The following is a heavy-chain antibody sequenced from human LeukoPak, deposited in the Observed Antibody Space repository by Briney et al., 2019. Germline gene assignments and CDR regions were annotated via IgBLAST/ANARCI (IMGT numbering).Heavy chain of an antibody. D-gene: IGHD1-14*01. Sequence: SQTLSLTCAVSGGSISSGVYSWSWVRQPPGKGLEWIGYIYYGGNTYYNPSLKSRLTISLDTSNNQFSLKLSSVTAADTAVYYCARGRYDDYWGQGTLVTVSS. V-gene: IGHV4-30-4*07. CDR3: ARGRYDDY. CDR1: GGSISSGVYS. J-gene: IGHJ4*02. CDR2: IYYGGNT.